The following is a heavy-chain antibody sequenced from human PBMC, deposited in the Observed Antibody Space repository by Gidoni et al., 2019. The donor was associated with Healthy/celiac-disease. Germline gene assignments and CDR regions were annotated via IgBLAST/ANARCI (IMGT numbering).Heavy chain of an antibody. CDR1: GFTVSSYG. D-gene: IGHD6-6*01. J-gene: IGHJ4*02. CDR3: AKGVGYSSSSPFDY. Sequence: QVQLLESGGGVVQPGRSLRLSCAASGFTVSSYGMHWVPQAPGKGLEWVAVISYDGSNKYYADSVKGRFTISRDNSKNTLYLQMNSLRAEDTAVYYCAKGVGYSSSSPFDYWGQGTLVTVSS. V-gene: IGHV3-30*18. CDR2: ISYDGSNK.